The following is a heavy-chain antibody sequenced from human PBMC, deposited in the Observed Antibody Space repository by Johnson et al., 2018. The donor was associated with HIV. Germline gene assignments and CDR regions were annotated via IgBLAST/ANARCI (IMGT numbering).Heavy chain of an antibody. V-gene: IGHV3-30-3*01. CDR2: ISYDGTKK. D-gene: IGHD3-22*01. CDR1: GFPFRSYT. Sequence: QVQLVESGGGVVQPGRSLRLSCAASGFPFRSYTVHWVRQAPGKGLEWVAVISYDGTKKYYADSVTGRFTISRDNSKNTLSLQMNSLRAEDTAVYYCAKDTVWSSGYYGGAFDIWGQGTMVTVSS. CDR3: AKDTVWSSGYYGGAFDI. J-gene: IGHJ3*02.